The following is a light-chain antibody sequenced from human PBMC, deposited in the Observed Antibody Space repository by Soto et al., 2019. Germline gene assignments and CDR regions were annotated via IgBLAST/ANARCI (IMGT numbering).Light chain of an antibody. CDR2: EVT. CDR1: SSDVGDYNY. Sequence: QSALTQPPSVSGSPGQSVTISCTGTSSDVGDYNYVSWYQHQPDKAPKLMIYEVTKRPSGVPDRFSGSKSGNTASLTVSGLQAEDEADYYCSSYAGSNNFGVFGAGTKLTVL. CDR3: SSYAGSNNFGV. J-gene: IGLJ2*01. V-gene: IGLV2-8*01.